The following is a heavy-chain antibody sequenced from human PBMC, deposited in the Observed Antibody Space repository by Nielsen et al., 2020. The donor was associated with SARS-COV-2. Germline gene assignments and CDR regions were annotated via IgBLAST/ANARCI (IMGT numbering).Heavy chain of an antibody. CDR1: GFTFSSYA. V-gene: IGHV3-23*03. J-gene: IGHJ4*02. CDR2: IYSGGSST. CDR3: AKVSGSCSSTSCYHYDY. Sequence: GESLKISCAASGFTFSSYAMSWVRQAPGKGLEWVSVIYSGGSSTYYADSVKGRFTISRDNSKNTLYLQMNSLRAEDTAVYYCAKVSGSCSSTSCYHYDYWGQGTLVTVSS. D-gene: IGHD2-2*01.